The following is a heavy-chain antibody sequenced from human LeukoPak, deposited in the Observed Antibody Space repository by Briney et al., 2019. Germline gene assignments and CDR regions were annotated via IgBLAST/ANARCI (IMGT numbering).Heavy chain of an antibody. CDR3: AKVGIVGATVGGSENY. J-gene: IGHJ4*02. D-gene: IGHD1-26*01. CDR1: GFTFSSYG. CDR2: IRYDGSNK. V-gene: IGHV3-30*02. Sequence: GGSLRLSCAASGFTFSSYGMHWVRQAPGKGLEWVAFIRYDGSNKYYADSVKGRFTISRDNSKNPLYLQMNSLRAEDTAVYYCAKVGIVGATVGGSENYWGQGTLVTVSS.